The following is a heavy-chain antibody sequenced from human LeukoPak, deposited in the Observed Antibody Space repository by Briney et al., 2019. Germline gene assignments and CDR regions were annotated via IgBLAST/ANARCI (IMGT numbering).Heavy chain of an antibody. D-gene: IGHD2-2*01. CDR1: GRSISSYY. V-gene: IGHV4-59*01. Sequence: SETLSLTCTVSGRSISSYYWSWIRQPPGKGLEWIGYIYYSGSTNYNPSLKSRVTISVDTSKNQFSLKLSSVTAADTAVYYCAREYCSSTSCYDPWGQGTLVTVSS. CDR2: IYYSGST. J-gene: IGHJ5*02. CDR3: AREYCSSTSCYDP.